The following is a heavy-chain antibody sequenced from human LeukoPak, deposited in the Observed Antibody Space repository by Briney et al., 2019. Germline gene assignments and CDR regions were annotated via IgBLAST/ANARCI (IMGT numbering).Heavy chain of an antibody. D-gene: IGHD6-13*01. CDR3: ARILPTAGTGAFDI. Sequence: SETLSLTCTVSGYSISSGYYWGWIRQPPGKGLEWIGSIYHSGSTYYNPSLKSRVTISLDTSNYQFSLRLGSVTAADTALYYCARILPTAGTGAFDIWGQGTMVTVSS. CDR2: IYHSGST. CDR1: GYSISSGYY. V-gene: IGHV4-38-2*02. J-gene: IGHJ3*02.